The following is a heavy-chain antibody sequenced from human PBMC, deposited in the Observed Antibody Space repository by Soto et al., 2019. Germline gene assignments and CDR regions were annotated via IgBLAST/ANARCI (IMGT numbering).Heavy chain of an antibody. V-gene: IGHV4-34*01. Sequence: SETLSLTCAVYGGSFIGYYWSWIRQPPGKGLEWIGEINHSGSTNYNPSLKSRVTISVDTSKNQFSLKLSSVTAADTAVYYFARGNYGDYRGEAFDIWGQGTMVTVS. CDR2: INHSGST. J-gene: IGHJ3*02. CDR3: ARGNYGDYRGEAFDI. CDR1: GGSFIGYY. D-gene: IGHD4-17*01.